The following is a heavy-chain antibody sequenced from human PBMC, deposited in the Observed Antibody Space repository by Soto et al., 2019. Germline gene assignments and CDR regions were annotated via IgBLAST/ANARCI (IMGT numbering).Heavy chain of an antibody. D-gene: IGHD3-22*01. CDR2: IYYSGST. Sequence: PSETLSLTCTVSGGSISSGGYYWSWIRQHPGKGLEWIGYIYYSGSTYYNPSLKSRVTISVDTSKNQFSLKLSSVTAADTAVYYCARARDSSGYYGFDYWGQGTLVTVS. CDR3: ARARDSSGYYGFDY. J-gene: IGHJ4*02. CDR1: GGSISSGGYY. V-gene: IGHV4-31*02.